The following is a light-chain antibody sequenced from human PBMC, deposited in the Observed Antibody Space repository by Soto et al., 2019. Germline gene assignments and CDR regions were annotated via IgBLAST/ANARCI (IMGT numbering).Light chain of an antibody. Sequence: QAVVTQPPSVSATPGQGVTLSCSGGDSNIGSTAVNWYQQVPGTAPKLLIYSSNQRPSGVPDRISGSKSGTSASLAISGLQSEDEADYYCAAWDDALHVWLFGGGTKLTVL. V-gene: IGLV1-44*01. CDR2: SSN. J-gene: IGLJ2*01. CDR1: DSNIGSTA. CDR3: AAWDDALHVWL.